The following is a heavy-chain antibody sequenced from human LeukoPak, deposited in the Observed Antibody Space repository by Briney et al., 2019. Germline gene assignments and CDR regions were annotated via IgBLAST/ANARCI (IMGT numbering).Heavy chain of an antibody. D-gene: IGHD2-15*01. Sequence: ASVKVSCKASGGTFSSYAISWVRQAPGQGLEWMGGIIPIFGTANYAQKLQGRVTMTTDTSTSTAYLELRSLRSDDTAVYYCARDIYCSGGSCYYYYGMDVWGQGTTVTVSS. CDR3: ARDIYCSGGSCYYYYGMDV. CDR1: GGTFSSYA. CDR2: IIPIFGTA. V-gene: IGHV1-69*05. J-gene: IGHJ6*02.